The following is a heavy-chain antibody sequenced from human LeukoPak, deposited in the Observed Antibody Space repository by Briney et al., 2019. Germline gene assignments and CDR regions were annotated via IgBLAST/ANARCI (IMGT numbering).Heavy chain of an antibody. CDR3: TRHGMITFGGVIVPGAFDI. D-gene: IGHD3-16*02. Sequence: GGSLRLSCTASGFTFGAYAMSWFRQAPGKGLEWVGFIRSKAYGGTTEYAASVKGRFTISRDDSKSIAYLQMNSLKTEDTAVYYCTRHGMITFGGVIVPGAFDIWGQGTMVTVSS. V-gene: IGHV3-49*03. J-gene: IGHJ3*02. CDR1: GFTFGAYA. CDR2: IRSKAYGGTT.